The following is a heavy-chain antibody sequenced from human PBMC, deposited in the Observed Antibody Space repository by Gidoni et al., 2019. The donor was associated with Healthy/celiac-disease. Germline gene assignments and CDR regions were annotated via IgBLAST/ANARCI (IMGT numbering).Heavy chain of an antibody. D-gene: IGHD1-1*01. CDR1: GGSIRRSNW. J-gene: IGHJ6*03. CDR3: ARDGMEWDYYYYMDV. Sequence: QVQLQESGPGLVKPSGTLSLTCAVSGGSIRRSNWWSWVRQHPGKGLEWSGEIYHSGSTNYNPSLKSRVTISVDKSKNQFSLKLSSVTAADTAVYYCARDGMEWDYYYYMDVWGKGTTVTVSS. V-gene: IGHV4-4*02. CDR2: IYHSGST.